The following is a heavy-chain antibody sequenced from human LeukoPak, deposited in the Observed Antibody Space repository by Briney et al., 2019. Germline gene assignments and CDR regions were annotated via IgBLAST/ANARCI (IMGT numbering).Heavy chain of an antibody. D-gene: IGHD2-15*01. Sequence: KSSETLSLTCTVSAGSISGYYWTWIRQPPGKGLEWIGNIYYTGNTDYNRSLKSRVTISIDTFKNQFSLKLSSVTAADTALYYCARERVIATTYDAFDIWGQGTMVTVSS. J-gene: IGHJ3*02. CDR3: ARERVIATTYDAFDI. CDR1: AGSISGYY. V-gene: IGHV4-59*01. CDR2: IYYTGNT.